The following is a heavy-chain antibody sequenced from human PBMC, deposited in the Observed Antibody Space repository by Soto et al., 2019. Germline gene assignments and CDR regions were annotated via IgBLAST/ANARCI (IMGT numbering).Heavy chain of an antibody. J-gene: IGHJ6*02. V-gene: IGHV1-3*01. CDR1: GYTFTSYA. CDR3: ARGGSTAMAPMYYYGMDV. D-gene: IGHD5-18*01. CDR2: INAGNGNT. Sequence: ASVKVSCKASGYTFTSYAMHWVRQAPGQRLEWMGWINAGNGNTKYSQKFQGRVTITADKSTSTAYMELSSLRSEDTAVYYCARGGSTAMAPMYYYGMDVWGQGTTVTVSS.